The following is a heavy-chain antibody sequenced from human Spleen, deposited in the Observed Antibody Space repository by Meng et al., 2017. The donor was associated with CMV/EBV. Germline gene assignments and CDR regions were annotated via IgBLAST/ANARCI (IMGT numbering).Heavy chain of an antibody. CDR2: VSWNSGSV. Sequence: SLKISCEASGFIFDDYSMHWVRQAPGKGLEWVSGVSWNSGSVGYSDSVKGRFTISRDNAKKSLYLQMNSLRAEDTALYYCARVGLGMDVWGQGTTVTVSS. CDR3: ARVGLGMDV. CDR1: GFIFDDYS. V-gene: IGHV3-9*01. J-gene: IGHJ6*02. D-gene: IGHD6-19*01.